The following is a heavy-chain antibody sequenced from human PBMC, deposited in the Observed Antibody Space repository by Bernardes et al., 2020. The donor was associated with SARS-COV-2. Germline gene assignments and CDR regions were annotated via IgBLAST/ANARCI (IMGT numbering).Heavy chain of an antibody. J-gene: IGHJ3*01. Sequence: PEPLSLTCTVSASSINSYYGSWIRQPPGKGLEWIGSIYYNGSPNYNPSLRGRITIPLDTSKNQFSLNLSAVTAADTAVYYCARARHGSGAFDFWCQGTMVTVSS. CDR3: ARARHGSGAFDF. CDR2: IYYNGSP. CDR1: ASSINSYY. D-gene: IGHD3-10*01. V-gene: IGHV4-59*01.